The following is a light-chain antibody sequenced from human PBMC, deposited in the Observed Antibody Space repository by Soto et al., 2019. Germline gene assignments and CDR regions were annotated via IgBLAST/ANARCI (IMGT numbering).Light chain of an antibody. CDR3: QQYNNWPPWA. CDR2: GAS. CDR1: QSVSRN. V-gene: IGKV3-15*01. Sequence: EIVMTRSPATLSVSPGERATLSCRASQSVSRNLAWYQQKPGQAPRLLIYGASTRATGIPARFSGSGSGTEFTLTISSLQSGDFAVYYCQQYNNWPPWAFGQGTKVDIK. J-gene: IGKJ1*01.